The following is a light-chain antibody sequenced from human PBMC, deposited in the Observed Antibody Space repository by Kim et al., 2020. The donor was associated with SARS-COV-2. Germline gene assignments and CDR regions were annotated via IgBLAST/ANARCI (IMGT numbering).Light chain of an antibody. V-gene: IGKV1-9*01. J-gene: IGKJ3*01. Sequence: DIQLTQSPSFLSASVGDRVNITCRASQGISSSLAWYQQKPGKALKLLIYTASTFQSGVPSRFSCTASGTEFTLTISRLQREDFATYFYQQPSTHPLTFGPGTKVDI. CDR2: TAS. CDR1: QGISSS. CDR3: QQPSTHPLT.